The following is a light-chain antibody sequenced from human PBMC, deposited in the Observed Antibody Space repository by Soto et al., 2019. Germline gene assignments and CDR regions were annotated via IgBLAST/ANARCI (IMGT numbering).Light chain of an antibody. J-gene: IGLJ3*02. CDR2: SNN. V-gene: IGLV1-44*01. CDR1: GSNIGTNT. Sequence: QSVLTQPPSASGTPGQRVTISCSGGGSNIGTNTVSWYQQLPGTAPKLLIYSNNQRPSGVPDRFSGSKSGTSASLAISGLQSEDEADYYCATWDDSLNGWVFGGGTKLTVL. CDR3: ATWDDSLNGWV.